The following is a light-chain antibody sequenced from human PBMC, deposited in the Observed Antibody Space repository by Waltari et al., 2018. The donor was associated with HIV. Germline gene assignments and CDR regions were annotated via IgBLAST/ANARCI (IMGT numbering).Light chain of an antibody. CDR1: QSVHSRY. CDR2: GAS. V-gene: IGKV3-20*01. CDR3: QQSYSTPYT. J-gene: IGKJ2*01. Sequence: EIVLTQSPGTLSLSPGERATLSCRASQSVHSRYLAWYQQKLGQAPRLLIYGASTRATGIPDRFSGSGSGTDFTLTISSLQPEDFATYYCQQSYSTPYTFGQGTKLEIK.